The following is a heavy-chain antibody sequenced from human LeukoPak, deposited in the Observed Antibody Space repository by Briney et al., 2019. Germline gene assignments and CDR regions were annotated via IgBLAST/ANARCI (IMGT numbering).Heavy chain of an antibody. CDR2: IYPGDSDT. V-gene: IGHV5-51*01. CDR3: ARSGPRYCFDS. Sequence: GESLKISCKGSGNSFPNYWIAWVRQRSGKGLEWMGIIYPGDSDTRYSPSFQGQVTISADRSLSTAYLQWSSLKASDTAIYYCARSGPRYCFDSWGQGTLVTVSA. J-gene: IGHJ4*02. D-gene: IGHD3-10*01. CDR1: GNSFPNYW.